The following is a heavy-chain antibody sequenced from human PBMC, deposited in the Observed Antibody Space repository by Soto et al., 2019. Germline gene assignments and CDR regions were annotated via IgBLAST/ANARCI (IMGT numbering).Heavy chain of an antibody. V-gene: IGHV1-69*12. Sequence: QVQLVQSGAEVKKPGSSVKVSCKASGGTFSSYAISWVRQAPGQGLEWMGGIIPIFGTANYAQKFQGRVTIIADESTSTAYMELSSLRSEDTAVYYCARIVYYYDSSGYLDDYWGQGTLVTVSS. CDR2: IIPIFGTA. CDR1: GGTFSSYA. D-gene: IGHD3-22*01. CDR3: ARIVYYYDSSGYLDDY. J-gene: IGHJ4*02.